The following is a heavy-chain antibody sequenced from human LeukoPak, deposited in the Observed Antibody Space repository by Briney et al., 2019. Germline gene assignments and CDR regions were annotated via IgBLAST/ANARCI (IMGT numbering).Heavy chain of an antibody. Sequence: SETLSLTCTVSGASISNSSDYWDWIRQPPGKGLEWIGSISYSGTTYYSPSLKSRVTVSVDTSKNQFSLGLTSVTAADTAIYYCASLLLQDGDAHWGQGILVTVSS. CDR2: ISYSGTT. CDR1: GASISNSSDY. D-gene: IGHD4-17*01. V-gene: IGHV4-39*01. J-gene: IGHJ4*02. CDR3: ASLLLQDGDAH.